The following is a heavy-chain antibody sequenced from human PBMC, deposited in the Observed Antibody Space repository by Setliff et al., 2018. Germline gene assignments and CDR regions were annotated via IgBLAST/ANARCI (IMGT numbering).Heavy chain of an antibody. D-gene: IGHD3-16*02. CDR3: TRDLDDYVWGSYRYHDY. V-gene: IGHV3-49*04. Sequence: GGSLRLSCTASGFTFGDYAMSWVRQAPGKGLEWVGFIASKAYGGTTEYAASVKGRFTISRDDSKTIAYLQMNSLKTEDTAVYYCTRDLDDYVWGSYRYHDYWGQGTLVTVSS. CDR2: IASKAYGGTT. CDR1: GFTFGDYA. J-gene: IGHJ4*02.